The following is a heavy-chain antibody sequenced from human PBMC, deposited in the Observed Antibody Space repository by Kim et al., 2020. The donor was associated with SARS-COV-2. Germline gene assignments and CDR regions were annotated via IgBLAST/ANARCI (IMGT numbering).Heavy chain of an antibody. CDR1: GFSVSEYY. V-gene: IGHV4-59*02. D-gene: IGHD3-10*01. CDR2: ISHSGTT. J-gene: IGHJ4*02. Sequence: SETLSLVCTVSGFSVSEYYWSWIRQSPGKGLEWIGYISHSGTTNYNPSLRRRATITVDTSKNQFSLRLASVTAADTAVYFCAKETAALSYFDFWGLGTLVTVSS. CDR3: AKETAALSYFDF.